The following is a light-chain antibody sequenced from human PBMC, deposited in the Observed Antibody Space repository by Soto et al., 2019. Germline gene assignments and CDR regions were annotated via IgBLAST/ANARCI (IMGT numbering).Light chain of an antibody. CDR1: SSDVGTYKY. Sequence: QSALTQPASVSGSPGQSITISCTGTSSDVGTYKYVSWYQQHPGKAPKLMLYEVSSRPSVVSRRFSGSKSGNRASLTISGLQPEDEDDYYCSSYSSSGTLGVFGGGTKVTVL. J-gene: IGLJ3*02. CDR2: EVS. V-gene: IGLV2-14*01. CDR3: SSYSSSGTLGV.